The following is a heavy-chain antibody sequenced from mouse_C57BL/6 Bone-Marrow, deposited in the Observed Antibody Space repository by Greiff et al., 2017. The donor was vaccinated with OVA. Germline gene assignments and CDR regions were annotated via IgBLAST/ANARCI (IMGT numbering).Heavy chain of an antibody. D-gene: IGHD1-1*01. J-gene: IGHJ2*01. Sequence: QVQLQQSGAELARPGASVKLSCKASGYTFTSYGISWVKQRTGQGLEWIGEIYPRSGNTYYNEKFKGKATLTADKSSSTAYMELRSLTSEDSAVYFCAREYFYYGSGYYCDYWGQGTTLTVSS. V-gene: IGHV1-81*01. CDR3: AREYFYYGSGYYCDY. CDR1: GYTFTSYG. CDR2: IYPRSGNT.